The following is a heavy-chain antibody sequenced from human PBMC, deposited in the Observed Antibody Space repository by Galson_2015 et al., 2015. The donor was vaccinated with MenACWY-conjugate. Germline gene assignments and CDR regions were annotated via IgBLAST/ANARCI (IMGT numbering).Heavy chain of an antibody. CDR2: ISDSGAAT. V-gene: IGHV3-23*01. CDR1: GFTFNNYW. Sequence: SLRLSCAASGFTFNNYWMHWVRQPPGTGLEWVAIISDSGAATHYIDSVKGRFTISRDNSKNTLYLQMSRLRAEDTALYYCAKDVYMDVWGKGPRSPSP. CDR3: AKDVYMDV. J-gene: IGHJ6*03.